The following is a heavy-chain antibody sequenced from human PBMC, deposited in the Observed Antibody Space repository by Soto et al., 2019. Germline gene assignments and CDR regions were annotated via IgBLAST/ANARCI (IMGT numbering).Heavy chain of an antibody. CDR2: IYVTGAV. D-gene: IGHD2-21*01. V-gene: IGHV4-31*03. Sequence: PSETLSVTCIVSGAALSRGNYYWIWIRQVPGKGLEWIGHIYVTGAVDYNPSLRDRITISQDTSERQFSLNLRLVTAADTAVYYCARLRIATNNYKWFDPWGQGTLVSVSS. CDR3: ARLRIATNNYKWFDP. J-gene: IGHJ5*02. CDR1: GAALSRGNYY.